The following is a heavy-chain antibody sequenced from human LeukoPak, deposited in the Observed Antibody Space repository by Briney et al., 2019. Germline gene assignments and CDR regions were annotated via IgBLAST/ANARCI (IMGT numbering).Heavy chain of an antibody. V-gene: IGHV3-74*01. CDR2: INSDGSST. D-gene: IGHD3-22*01. Sequence: GGSLRLSCAASGFTFSSYWMHWVRQAPGKGLVWVSRINSDGSSTRYADSVKGRFTISRDNTKNTLYLQMNSLRAEDTAVYYCAREEGDYHDSSGYYFPLDHWGQGTLVTVSS. J-gene: IGHJ4*02. CDR3: AREEGDYHDSSGYYFPLDH. CDR1: GFTFSSYW.